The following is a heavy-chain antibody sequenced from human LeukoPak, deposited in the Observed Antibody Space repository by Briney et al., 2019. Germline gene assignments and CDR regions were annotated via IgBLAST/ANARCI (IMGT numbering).Heavy chain of an antibody. CDR2: IRYDGSNK. D-gene: IGHD2-2*01. J-gene: IGHJ4*02. CDR3: AKAAYCSSTSCQLDY. CDR1: GFTFSSYG. Sequence: PGGSLRLSCAASGFTFSSYGMHWLRQAPGKGLEGVAFIRYDGSNKYYADSVKGRFTISRDNSKNTLYLQMNSLRAEDTAVYYCAKAAYCSSTSCQLDYWGQGTLVTVSS. V-gene: IGHV3-30*02.